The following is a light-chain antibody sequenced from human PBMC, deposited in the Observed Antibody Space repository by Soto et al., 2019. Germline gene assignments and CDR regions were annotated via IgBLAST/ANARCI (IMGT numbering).Light chain of an antibody. CDR2: EVT. CDR1: TNDIGGFNA. J-gene: IGLJ2*01. V-gene: IGLV2-14*01. CDR3: FSYTRSSTWI. Sequence: QSVLTQPASVSGSPGQSITISCTGTTNDIGGFNAVSRYRRHSGTAPRLLIYEVTNRPSGVSDRFSGSKSGITASLTISGLQADDEADYFCFSYTRSSTWIFGGGTKVTVL.